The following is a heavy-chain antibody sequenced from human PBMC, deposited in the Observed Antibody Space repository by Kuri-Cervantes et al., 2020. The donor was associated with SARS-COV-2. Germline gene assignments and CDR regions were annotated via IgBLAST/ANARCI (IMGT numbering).Heavy chain of an antibody. V-gene: IGHV1-2*02. Sequence: ASVKVSCKASGYTFTGYYMHWVRQAPGQGLEWMGWINPNSGGTNYAQKFQGRVTMTRDTSISTAYMELSRLRSDDTAVYYCARSYDFWSGPSGPAFDIWGQGTMVTVSS. CDR2: INPNSGGT. J-gene: IGHJ3*02. D-gene: IGHD3-3*01. CDR3: ARSYDFWSGPSGPAFDI. CDR1: GYTFTGYY.